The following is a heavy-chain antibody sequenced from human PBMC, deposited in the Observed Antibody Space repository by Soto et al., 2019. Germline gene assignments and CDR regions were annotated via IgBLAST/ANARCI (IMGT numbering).Heavy chain of an antibody. Sequence: SETLSLTCTVSGGSISSSSYYWGWIRQPPGKGLEWIGSIYYSGSTYYNPSLKSRVTISVDTSKNQFSLKLSSVTAADTAVYYCASSPSNHDYGDYVGGDYWGQGTLVTVSS. J-gene: IGHJ4*02. CDR2: IYYSGST. CDR3: ASSPSNHDYGDYVGGDY. CDR1: GGSISSSSYY. D-gene: IGHD4-17*01. V-gene: IGHV4-39*01.